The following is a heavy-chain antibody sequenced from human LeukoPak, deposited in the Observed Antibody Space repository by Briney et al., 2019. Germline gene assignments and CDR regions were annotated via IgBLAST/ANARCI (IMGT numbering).Heavy chain of an antibody. D-gene: IGHD6-6*01. J-gene: IGHJ4*02. CDR3: ATTSSIAARPDY. CDR2: IYYSGST. CDR1: GGSISSSSYY. V-gene: IGHV4-39*01. Sequence: SETLSLTCTVSGGSISSSSYYWGWIRQPPGKGLERIGSIYYSGSTYYNPSLKSRVTISVDTSKNQFSLKLSSVTAADTAVYYCATTSSIAARPDYWGQGTLVTVSS.